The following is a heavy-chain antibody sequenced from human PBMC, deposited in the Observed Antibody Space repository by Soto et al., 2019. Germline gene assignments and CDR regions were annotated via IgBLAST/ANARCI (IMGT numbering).Heavy chain of an antibody. J-gene: IGHJ4*02. CDR3: VRTSLVVAAATREDY. Sequence: EVQLVESGGGLVQPGGSLRLSCAASGFTFSSYWMHWVRQAPGKGLVWVSRINSDGSITSYADSVKGRFTISRDNAKNTLYLKRNSLRAEDTAVYYCVRTSLVVAAATREDYWGQGILVTVSS. V-gene: IGHV3-74*01. CDR1: GFTFSSYW. CDR2: INSDGSIT. D-gene: IGHD2-15*01.